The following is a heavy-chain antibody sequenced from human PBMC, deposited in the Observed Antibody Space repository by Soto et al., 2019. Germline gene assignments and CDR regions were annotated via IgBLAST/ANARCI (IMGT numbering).Heavy chain of an antibody. D-gene: IGHD2-15*01. Sequence: GGSLRLSCVASGFTFSSFGMHWVRQAPGKGLEWVAVIWYDGSNKYYADSVKGRFTISRDNSKNTLYLQMNSLRAEDTAVYYFARGVVVVAATPRSEYFQHWGQGTLVTVSS. CDR1: GFTFSSFG. J-gene: IGHJ1*01. V-gene: IGHV3-33*01. CDR3: ARGVVVVAATPRSEYFQH. CDR2: IWYDGSNK.